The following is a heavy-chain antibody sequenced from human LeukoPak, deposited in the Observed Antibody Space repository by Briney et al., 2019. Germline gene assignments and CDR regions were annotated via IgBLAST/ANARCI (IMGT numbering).Heavy chain of an antibody. J-gene: IGHJ4*02. D-gene: IGHD6-6*01. CDR2: IDHSGST. V-gene: IGHV4-34*01. Sequence: SETLSLTCAVYGGSFSGYYWSWIRQPPGKGLEWIGEIDHSGSTNYNPSLKSRVTISVDTSKNQFSLKLSSVTAADTAVYYCARDKGTSYLSSFDYWGQGTLVTVSS. CDR3: ARDKGTSYLSSFDY. CDR1: GGSFSGYY.